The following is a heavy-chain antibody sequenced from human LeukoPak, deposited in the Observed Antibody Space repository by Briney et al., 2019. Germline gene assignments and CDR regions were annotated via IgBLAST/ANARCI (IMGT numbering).Heavy chain of an antibody. D-gene: IGHD5-24*01. V-gene: IGHV1-69*05. CDR2: IIPIFGTT. CDR1: GGTFSSCA. J-gene: IGHJ4*02. CDR3: ARGSDLRDYFDY. Sequence: SSVKVSCKASGGTFSSCAISWVRQAPGQGLEWMGGIIPIFGTTNYTQKFQGRVTFTTDESTSTAYMELSSLRSEDAALYYCARGSDLRDYFDYWGQGTLVTVSS.